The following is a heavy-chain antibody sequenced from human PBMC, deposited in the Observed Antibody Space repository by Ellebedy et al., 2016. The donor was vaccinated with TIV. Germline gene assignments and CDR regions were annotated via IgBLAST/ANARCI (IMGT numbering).Heavy chain of an antibody. CDR1: AASLGHPY. V-gene: IGHV4-59*08. J-gene: IGHJ4*02. CDR3: ARDYGTGSPYYFGH. Sequence: MPAGSLRLSCTVSAASLGHPYLSLIRQPTGKGREWIGYIYYDGSTPYNPSRPSQVSISMDKSMRQFSLKLSAVTAADTAMYYCARDYGTGSPYYFGHWGQGTLVTVSS. D-gene: IGHD3-10*01. CDR2: IYYDGST.